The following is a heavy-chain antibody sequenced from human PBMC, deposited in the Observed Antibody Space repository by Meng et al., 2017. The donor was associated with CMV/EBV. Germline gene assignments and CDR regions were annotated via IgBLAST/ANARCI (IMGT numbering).Heavy chain of an antibody. J-gene: IGHJ5*02. Sequence: GESLKISCAASGFTFSTYSMNWVRQAPGKGLEWMGIIYPGDSDTRYSPSFQGQVTISADKSISTAYLQWSSLKASDTAMYYCALSNGGFDPWGQGTLVTVSS. V-gene: IGHV5-51*01. CDR3: ALSNGGFDP. D-gene: IGHD2-8*01. CDR1: GFTFSTYS. CDR2: IYPGDSDT.